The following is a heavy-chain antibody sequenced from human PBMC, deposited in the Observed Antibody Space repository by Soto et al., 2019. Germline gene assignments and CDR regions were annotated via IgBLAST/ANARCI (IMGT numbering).Heavy chain of an antibody. Sequence: EVRLMESGGGFLQPGGSQRLSCVASGFTFNSYAMSWVRQTPEEGLEWVSAISGSGWQTYYAESVQGRFTISRDNSKTTVYLHMNRLRAEDSGISYCAKGRYFDASGGCANFWGRGTLVTVSS. CDR3: AKGRYFDASGGCANF. CDR1: GFTFNSYA. CDR2: ISGSGWQT. D-gene: IGHD3-9*01. J-gene: IGHJ2*01. V-gene: IGHV3-23*01.